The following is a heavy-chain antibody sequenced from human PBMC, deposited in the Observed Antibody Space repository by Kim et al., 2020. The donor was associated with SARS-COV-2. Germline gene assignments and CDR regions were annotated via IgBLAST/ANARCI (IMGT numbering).Heavy chain of an antibody. CDR3: ARGDYSIVVDY. CDR2: IYYSGST. D-gene: IGHD4-4*01. CDR1: GGSISSGGYY. V-gene: IGHV4-31*03. J-gene: IGHJ4*02. Sequence: SETLSLTCTVSGGSISSGGYYWSWIRQHPGKGLEWIGYIYYSGSTYYNPSLKSRVTISVDTSKNQFSLKLSSVTAADTAVYYCARGDYSIVVDYWGQGTLVTVSS.